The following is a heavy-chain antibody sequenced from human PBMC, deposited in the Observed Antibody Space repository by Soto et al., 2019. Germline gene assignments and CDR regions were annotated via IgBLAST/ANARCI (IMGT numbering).Heavy chain of an antibody. CDR2: ISAYNGNT. J-gene: IGHJ6*03. CDR3: ARVSGRCVTIFGVPCDRSMDV. D-gene: IGHD3-3*01. V-gene: IGHV1-18*01. Sequence: ASVKVSCKASGYTFTSYGISWVRQAPGQGLEWMGWISAYNGNTNYAQKLQGRVTMTTDTSTSTAYMELRSLRSDDTAVYYCARVSGRCVTIFGVPCDRSMDVWGKGTTVTVSS. CDR1: GYTFTSYG.